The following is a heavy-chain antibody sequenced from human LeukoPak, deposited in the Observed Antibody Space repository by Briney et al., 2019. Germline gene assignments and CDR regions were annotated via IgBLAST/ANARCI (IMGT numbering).Heavy chain of an antibody. D-gene: IGHD2-15*01. CDR2: ISGSGGST. V-gene: IGHV3-23*01. CDR1: GFTFSSYA. J-gene: IGHJ4*02. Sequence: PAGSLRLSCAASGFTFSSYAMSWVRQAPGKGLEWVSAISGSGGSTYYADSVKGRFTISRDNSKNTLYLQMNSLRAEDTAVYYCAKDRPGYCSGGSCDGYWVQGTLVTVSS. CDR3: AKDRPGYCSGGSCDGY.